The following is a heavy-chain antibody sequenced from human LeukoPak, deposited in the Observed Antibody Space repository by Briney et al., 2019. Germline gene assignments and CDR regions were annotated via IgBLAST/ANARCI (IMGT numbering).Heavy chain of an antibody. D-gene: IGHD3-22*01. J-gene: IGHJ4*02. V-gene: IGHV3-33*01. CDR2: IWYDGSNY. CDR1: GFTFSSYG. CDR3: ARAYFSDGSGPRGIFDY. Sequence: PGGSLRLSCAASGFTFSSYGMHWVRQAPGKGLEWVAAIWYDGSNYHYADSVKGRFTISRDNSKNTLYLQMDSLRGGDTAVYYCARAYFSDGSGPRGIFDYWGQGALVTVSS.